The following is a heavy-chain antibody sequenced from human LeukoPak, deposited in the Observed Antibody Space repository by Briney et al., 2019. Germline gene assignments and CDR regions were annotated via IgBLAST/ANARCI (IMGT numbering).Heavy chain of an antibody. V-gene: IGHV4-31*03. Sequence: SETLSLTCTVSGGSISSSSNYWGWIRQHPGKGLEWIGYIYYSGSTYYNPSLKSRVTISVDTSKNQFSLKLSSVTAADTAVYYCARVIGYCSSTSCWRLFDYWGQGTLVTVSS. CDR1: GGSISSSSNY. D-gene: IGHD2-2*01. CDR3: ARVIGYCSSTSCWRLFDY. J-gene: IGHJ4*02. CDR2: IYYSGST.